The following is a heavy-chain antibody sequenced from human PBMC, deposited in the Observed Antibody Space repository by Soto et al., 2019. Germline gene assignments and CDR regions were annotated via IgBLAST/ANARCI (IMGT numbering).Heavy chain of an antibody. CDR1: GGTFSTYA. D-gene: IGHD2-15*01. J-gene: IGHJ6*02. Sequence: QVQLVQSGAEVKKPGSSVKVSCKSSGGTFSTYAISWVRQAPGQGLEWMGGIIPIFGTANYAKKFQGRVKITCDESTDTAYMEVISLRSEDTAVYYFAIDEMVVATGSRTWHYYYGMDVWGQGTTVTVSS. CDR2: IIPIFGTA. CDR3: AIDEMVVATGSRTWHYYYGMDV. V-gene: IGHV1-69*05.